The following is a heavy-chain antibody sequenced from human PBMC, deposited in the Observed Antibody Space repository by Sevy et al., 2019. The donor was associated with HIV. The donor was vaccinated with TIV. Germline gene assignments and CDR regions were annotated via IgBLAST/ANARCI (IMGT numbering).Heavy chain of an antibody. CDR3: ARDINDFWSGYLYSMDV. D-gene: IGHD3-3*01. CDR1: GFTFSSYW. Sequence: GGSLRLSCAASGFTFSSYWMSWVRQAPGKGLEWVANIKQDGSEKYYVDSVKGRFTISRDNAKNSLYLQMNSLRAEDTTVNYCARDINDFWSGYLYSMDVWGQGTTVTVSS. V-gene: IGHV3-7*01. J-gene: IGHJ6*02. CDR2: IKQDGSEK.